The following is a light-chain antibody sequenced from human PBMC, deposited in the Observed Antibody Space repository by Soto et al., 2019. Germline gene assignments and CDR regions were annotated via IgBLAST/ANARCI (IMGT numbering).Light chain of an antibody. V-gene: IGLV2-8*01. CDR1: SRDVGGYNS. CDR3: CSYEGSINV. J-gene: IGLJ1*01. Sequence: QSALTQPPSASGSPGQSVAISCTGTSRDVGGYNSVSCYQQHPGKAPKLLIYEVNKRPSGVPDRFSGSKSGNTASLTVSGLQAEDEADYYCCSYEGSINVVGTGTKLTVL. CDR2: EVN.